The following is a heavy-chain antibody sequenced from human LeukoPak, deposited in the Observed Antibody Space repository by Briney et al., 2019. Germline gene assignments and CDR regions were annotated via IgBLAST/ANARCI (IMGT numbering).Heavy chain of an antibody. D-gene: IGHD4-17*01. CDR2: INHSGST. J-gene: IGHJ5*02. CDR3: ARAYTVTAAGRNWFDP. Sequence: PSETLSLTCAVYGGSFSGYYWSWIRQPPGKGLEWIGEINHSGSTNYNPSLKSRVTISVDTSKNQFSLKLSSVTAADTAVYYCARAYTVTAAGRNWFDPWGQGTLVTVSS. V-gene: IGHV4-34*01. CDR1: GGSFSGYY.